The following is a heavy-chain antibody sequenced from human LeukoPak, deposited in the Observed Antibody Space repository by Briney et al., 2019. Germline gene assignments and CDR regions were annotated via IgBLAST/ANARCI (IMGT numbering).Heavy chain of an antibody. Sequence: GGSLRFSCAASGFTFSSYAMSWVRQAPGKGLEWVSAISGSGGSTYYADSVKGRFTISRDNSKNTLYLQMNSLRAEDTAVYYCANLQRDDSSGYYYSYWGQGTLVTVSS. CDR1: GFTFSSYA. CDR3: ANLQRDDSSGYYYSY. CDR2: ISGSGGST. J-gene: IGHJ4*02. V-gene: IGHV3-23*01. D-gene: IGHD3-22*01.